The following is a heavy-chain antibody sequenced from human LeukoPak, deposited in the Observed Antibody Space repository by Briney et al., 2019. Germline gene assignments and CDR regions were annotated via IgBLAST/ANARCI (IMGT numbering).Heavy chain of an antibody. J-gene: IGHJ4*02. V-gene: IGHV1-2*02. D-gene: IGHD3-22*01. CDR1: GYTFTGYY. CDR2: INPNSGGT. CDR3: ASAYYDSSGYYSDY. Sequence: AASVKVSCKASGYTFTGYYMHWVRQAPGQGLEWMGWINPNSGGTNYAQKFQGRVTMTRDTSISTAYMELSRLRSDDTAVYYCASAYYDSSGYYSDYWGQGTLVTVSS.